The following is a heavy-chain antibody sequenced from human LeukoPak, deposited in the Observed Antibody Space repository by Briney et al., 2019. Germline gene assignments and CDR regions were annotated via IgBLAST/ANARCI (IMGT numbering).Heavy chain of an antibody. D-gene: IGHD3-16*01. CDR3: ARGGGLDV. CDR2: INPSESVK. J-gene: IGHJ6*02. Sequence: PGGSLRLSCAASGFTFSSYWMSWARQAPGKGLEWVASINPSESVKYYVNSVKGRFTISRDNAKNPLYLQMSNLRAEDTAVYFCARGGGLDVWGQGATVTVSS. CDR1: GFTFSSYW. V-gene: IGHV3-7*03.